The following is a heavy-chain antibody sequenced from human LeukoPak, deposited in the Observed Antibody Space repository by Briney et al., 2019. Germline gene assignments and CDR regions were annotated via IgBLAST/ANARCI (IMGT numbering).Heavy chain of an antibody. CDR3: AKDFQGIVGATQIDF. Sequence: GGSLRLSCAASGFKFDDYTMHWVRRAPEKGLEWVSLISWNSDYTSYAESVKGRFTISRDNSKNSLYLQMNSLRTEDTAFYYCAKDFQGIVGATQIDFWGQGTLVAVSS. V-gene: IGHV3-43*01. J-gene: IGHJ4*02. D-gene: IGHD1-26*01. CDR2: ISWNSDYT. CDR1: GFKFDDYT.